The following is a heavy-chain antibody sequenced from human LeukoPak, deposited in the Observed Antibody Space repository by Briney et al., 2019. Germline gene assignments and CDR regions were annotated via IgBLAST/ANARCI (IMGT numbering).Heavy chain of an antibody. J-gene: IGHJ4*02. CDR2: IYYSGST. Sequence: PSETLSLTCTVSGGSISSYYWSWIRQPPGKGLEWIGYIYYSGSTNYNPSLKSRVTISVDTSKNQFSLKLSSVTAADTAVYYCARVGSDYALLYWGQGTLVTVSS. CDR1: GGSISSYY. CDR3: ARVGSDYALLY. D-gene: IGHD4-17*01. V-gene: IGHV4-59*01.